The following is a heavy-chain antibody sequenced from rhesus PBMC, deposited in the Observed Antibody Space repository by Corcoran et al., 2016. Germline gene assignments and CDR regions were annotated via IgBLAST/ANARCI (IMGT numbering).Heavy chain of an antibody. D-gene: IGHD5-42*01. Sequence: QVQLQESGPGLVKPSETLSLTCAVSGGSFRGYYWGWVRQPPGKRVEWIGDISGSSGNTDYNPSLKSRVTISTDTSKNQFSLKLSSVTAADTAVYYCARVRGPSPDYWGQGVLVTVSS. CDR3: ARVRGPSPDY. V-gene: IGHV4-165*01. CDR2: ISGSSGNT. CDR1: GGSFRGYY. J-gene: IGHJ4*01.